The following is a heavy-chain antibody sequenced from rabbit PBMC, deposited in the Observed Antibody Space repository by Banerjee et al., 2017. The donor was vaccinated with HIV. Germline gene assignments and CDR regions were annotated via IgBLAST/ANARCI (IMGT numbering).Heavy chain of an antibody. CDR1: GFSFSNSYW. J-gene: IGHJ6*01. Sequence: QSLEESGGDLVKPGASLTLTCTASGFSFSNSYWSCWVRQAPGKGLEWIACINGGSGITYYASWAKGRFTISKTSSTTVTVQMTSLTAADTATYFCARDINNGDGYVLNLWGPGTLVTVS. CDR2: INGGSGIT. D-gene: IGHD6-1*01. CDR3: ARDINNGDGYVLNL. V-gene: IGHV1S40*01.